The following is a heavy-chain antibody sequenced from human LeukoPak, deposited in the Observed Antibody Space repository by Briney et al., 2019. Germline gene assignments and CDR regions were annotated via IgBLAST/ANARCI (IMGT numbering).Heavy chain of an antibody. J-gene: IGHJ4*02. V-gene: IGHV3-48*03. CDR2: VSSSGSST. Sequence: LSGGSLRLSCATSGFTFSNYEMSWVRQTPGKGLEWVSYVSSSGSSTYYADSVKGRFTISRDNARSSLCLQMDSLRAGDTAVYYCAREDGSQLDYWGRGTLVTVSS. CDR1: GFTFSNYE. D-gene: IGHD1-26*01. CDR3: AREDGSQLDY.